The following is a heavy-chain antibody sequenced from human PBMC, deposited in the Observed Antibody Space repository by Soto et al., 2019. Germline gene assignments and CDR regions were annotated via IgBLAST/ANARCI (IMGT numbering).Heavy chain of an antibody. CDR1: GGSISSGGYS. D-gene: IGHD1-1*01. CDR2: IYHSGCT. Sequence: QLQLQESGSGLVKPSQTLSLTCAVSGGSISSGGYSWSWIRQPPGKGLEWIRYIYHSGCTYNNPSLKSGVTISVDRSKNQFSLKLSSVTAADTAVYYCARGRYSQSPVPFDPWGQGTLVTVSS. CDR3: ARGRYSQSPVPFDP. V-gene: IGHV4-30-2*01. J-gene: IGHJ5*02.